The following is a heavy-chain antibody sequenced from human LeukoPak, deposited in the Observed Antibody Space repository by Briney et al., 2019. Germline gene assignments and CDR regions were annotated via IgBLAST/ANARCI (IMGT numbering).Heavy chain of an antibody. Sequence: ASVKVSCKASGYSFINYDINWVRQATGQGLEWMGYIRPYNGYTNYAQKLQGRVTMTTDTSTITAYMELRSLRSDDTAVYYCARDLRITVSVAEKMNSGYWGQGTLVTVSS. J-gene: IGHJ4*02. CDR2: IRPYNGYT. CDR1: GYSFINYD. V-gene: IGHV1-18*01. CDR3: ARDLRITVSVAEKMNSGY. D-gene: IGHD6-19*01.